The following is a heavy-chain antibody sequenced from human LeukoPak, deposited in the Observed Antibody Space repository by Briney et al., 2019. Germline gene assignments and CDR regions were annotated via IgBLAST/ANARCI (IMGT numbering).Heavy chain of an antibody. J-gene: IGHJ4*02. CDR1: GFTFNNYA. CDR2: VISNGGST. D-gene: IGHD6-19*01. CDR3: ARGGGGLTVAGRRGIDY. Sequence: PGGTLRLSCAASGFTFNNYAMTWVRQAPGEGLQWVSSVISNGGSTYHADSVRGRFTISRDNSKNTLYLQMNRLRAEDTAIYYCARGGGGLTVAGRRGIDYWGQGSLVIVSS. V-gene: IGHV3-23*01.